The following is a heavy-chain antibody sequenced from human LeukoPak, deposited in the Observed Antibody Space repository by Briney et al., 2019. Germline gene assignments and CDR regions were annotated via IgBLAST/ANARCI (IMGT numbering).Heavy chain of an antibody. Sequence: GESLRISCKGSGYSFTSYWISWVRQTPGKGLEWMGRIDPSDSYTNYSPSFQGHVTISADKSISTAYLQWSSLKASDTAMYYCATNTASTGGPLSYYYGMDVWGKGTTVTVSS. J-gene: IGHJ6*04. CDR2: IDPSDSYT. V-gene: IGHV5-10-1*01. D-gene: IGHD5/OR15-5a*01. CDR3: ATNTASTGGPLSYYYGMDV. CDR1: GYSFTSYW.